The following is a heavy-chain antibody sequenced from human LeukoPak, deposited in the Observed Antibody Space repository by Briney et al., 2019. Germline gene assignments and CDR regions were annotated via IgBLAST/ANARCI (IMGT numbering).Heavy chain of an antibody. CDR3: ARDLYVWGSYHNDY. V-gene: IGHV4-4*07. D-gene: IGHD3-16*01. J-gene: IGHJ4*02. Sequence: TSETLSLTCTVSGGSISSYYWSWIRQPAEKGLEWIGRIYTSGSTNYNPSLKSRVTMSVDTSKNQFSLKLSSVTAADTAVYYCARDLYVWGSYHNDYWGQGTLVTVSS. CDR1: GGSISSYY. CDR2: IYTSGST.